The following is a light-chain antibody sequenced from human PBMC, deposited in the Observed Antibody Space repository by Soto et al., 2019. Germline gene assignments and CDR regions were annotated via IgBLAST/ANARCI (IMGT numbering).Light chain of an antibody. CDR1: SSDVGGYNY. CDR2: DVS. Sequence: QSALTQPASVSGSPGQSITISCTGTSSDVGGYNYVSWYQQHPGKAPKLMIYDVSNRPSGVSNRFSGSKSGNTASLTISGLQAEDEAEYYCSSYTSSSALEVVFGGGTQLTVL. CDR3: SSYTSSSALEVV. J-gene: IGLJ2*01. V-gene: IGLV2-14*01.